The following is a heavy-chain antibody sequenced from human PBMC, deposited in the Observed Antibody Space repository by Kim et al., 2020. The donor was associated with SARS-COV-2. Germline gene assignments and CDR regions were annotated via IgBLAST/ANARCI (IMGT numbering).Heavy chain of an antibody. CDR2: IKSKTDGGTT. D-gene: IGHD1-26*01. Sequence: GGSLRLSCAASGFTFSNAWMSWVRQAPGKGLEWVGRIKSKTDGGTTDYAAPVKGRFTISRDDSKNTLYLQMNSLKTEDTAVYYCTTGPRSGSYYGTYYFDYWGQGTLVTVSS. V-gene: IGHV3-15*01. CDR3: TTGPRSGSYYGTYYFDY. J-gene: IGHJ4*02. CDR1: GFTFSNAW.